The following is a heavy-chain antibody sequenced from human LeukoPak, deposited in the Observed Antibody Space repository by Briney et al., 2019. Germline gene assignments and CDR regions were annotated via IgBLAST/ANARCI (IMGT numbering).Heavy chain of an antibody. CDR2: IYSGGST. Sequence: GGSLRLSCAASGFTVSSNYMSWVRQAPGKGLGWVSTIYSGGSTYYADSVKGRFTISRDTSKNTLYLQMNSLRGEDTAVYYCARNGYTSGWYRNWGQGTLVTVSS. J-gene: IGHJ4*02. V-gene: IGHV3-53*01. D-gene: IGHD6-19*01. CDR1: GFTVSSNY. CDR3: ARNGYTSGWYRN.